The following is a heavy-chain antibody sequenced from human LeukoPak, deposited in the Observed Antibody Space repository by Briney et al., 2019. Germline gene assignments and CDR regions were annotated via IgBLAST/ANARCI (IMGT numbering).Heavy chain of an antibody. CDR2: IYPGDSDT. Sequence: GESLKISCKGSGYSFTSYWIGRVRQMPGKGLEWMGIIYPGDSDTRYSPSFQGQVTISADKSISTAYLQWSSLKASDTAMYYCARLPGGVTTYYYYMDVWGKGTTVTVSS. D-gene: IGHD4-11*01. J-gene: IGHJ6*03. CDR1: GYSFTSYW. CDR3: ARLPGGVTTYYYYMDV. V-gene: IGHV5-51*01.